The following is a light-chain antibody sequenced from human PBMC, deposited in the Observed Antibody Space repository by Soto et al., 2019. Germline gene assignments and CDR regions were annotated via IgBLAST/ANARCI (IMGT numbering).Light chain of an antibody. CDR1: SSDVGAYNY. CDR3: TSYTKSTTYV. V-gene: IGLV2-14*01. CDR2: EVS. Sequence: QSALTQPASVSASPGQSITISCTGASSDVGAYNYVSWYQQHPGKAPKLIIYEVSIRPSGISSRFSGSKSGNTASLTISGLQAEDEADYYCTSYTKSTTYVFGSGTKLTVL. J-gene: IGLJ1*01.